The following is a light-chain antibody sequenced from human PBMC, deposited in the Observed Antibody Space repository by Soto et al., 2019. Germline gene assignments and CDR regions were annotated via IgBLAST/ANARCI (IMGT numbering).Light chain of an antibody. CDR1: QSIHAS. CDR2: DST. V-gene: IGKV3-11*01. CDR3: QQRNVWPPIT. Sequence: VLTQSPATLSLSPGERPTLCCMPSQSIHASLAWYQQKSGKPPRLXXYDSTLRANGVPDRFGGSRSGTEFTLTINSLEPEDFAVYYCQQRNVWPPITFGQGTRLEIK. J-gene: IGKJ5*01.